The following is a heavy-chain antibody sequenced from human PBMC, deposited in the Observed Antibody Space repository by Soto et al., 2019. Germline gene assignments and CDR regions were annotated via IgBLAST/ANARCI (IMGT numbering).Heavy chain of an antibody. D-gene: IGHD2-15*01. CDR3: VREFCISGPCQLYFDT. Sequence: PGGSLRHSCAASGFTFSRFAMHWVRQGPGKGLEYVSAITSNGDSPFYANSVKGRFTISRDNSKNTLYLQMGSLRAEDMAVYYCVREFCISGPCQLYFDTWGQGNLLTVSS. CDR1: GFTFSRFA. CDR2: ITSNGDSP. V-gene: IGHV3-64*01. J-gene: IGHJ4*02.